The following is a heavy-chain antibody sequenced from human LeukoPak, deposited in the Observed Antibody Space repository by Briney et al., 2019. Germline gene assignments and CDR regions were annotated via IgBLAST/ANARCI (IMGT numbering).Heavy chain of an antibody. D-gene: IGHD3-10*01. CDR2: ISYDGSNK. CDR3: VKFYSGSYPQLAY. V-gene: IGHV3-30*18. Sequence: GGSLRLSCVASGFTFSRYGMHCVRPAPGERLEWVALISYDGSNKSYADYVKGRFTISRDNSKNTLYVQMNSLRVEDTAVYYCVKFYSGSYPQLAYWGQGTLVTVSS. CDR1: GFTFSRYG. J-gene: IGHJ4*02.